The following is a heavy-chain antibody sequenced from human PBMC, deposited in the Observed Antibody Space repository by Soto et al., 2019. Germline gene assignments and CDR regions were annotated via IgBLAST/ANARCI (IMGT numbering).Heavy chain of an antibody. Sequence: GGSLRLSCAASGFTFSSYAMHWVRQAPGKGLEWVAVISYDGSNKYYADTVKGRFTISRDNSKNTLYLQMNSLRAEDTAVYYCARCDYYDSSGYYYGPRYYFDYWGQGTLVTVSS. CDR2: ISYDGSNK. CDR3: ARCDYYDSSGYYYGPRYYFDY. CDR1: GFTFSSYA. D-gene: IGHD3-22*01. V-gene: IGHV3-30-3*01. J-gene: IGHJ4*02.